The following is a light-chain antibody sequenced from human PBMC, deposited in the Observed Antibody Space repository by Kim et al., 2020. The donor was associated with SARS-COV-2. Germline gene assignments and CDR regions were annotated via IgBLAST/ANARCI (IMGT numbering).Light chain of an antibody. CDR2: GAS. V-gene: IGKV3-20*01. J-gene: IGKJ5*01. CDR1: QSVSSSY. CDR3: QQYGSSPRT. Sequence: EIVLTQSPGTLSLSPGERATLSCRASQSVSSSYLAWYQQKSGQAPRLLIYGASSRATGIPDRFSGSGSGTDFTLTISRLEPEDFAVYYCQQYGSSPRTFGQETRLETK.